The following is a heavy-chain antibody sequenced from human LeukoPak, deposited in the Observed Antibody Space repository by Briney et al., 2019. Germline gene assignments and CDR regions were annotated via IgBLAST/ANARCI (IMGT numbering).Heavy chain of an antibody. CDR1: GGSISSYY. CDR2: IYYSGST. CDR3: ARDVYNRYGHDAFDI. D-gene: IGHD1-14*01. J-gene: IGHJ3*02. V-gene: IGHV4-59*01. Sequence: SETLSLTCTVSGGSISSYYWSWIRQPPGKGLEWIGYIYYSGSTNYNPTLKSRVTISVDTSKNQFSLELSSVTAADTAVYYCARDVYNRYGHDAFDIWGQGTMVTVSS.